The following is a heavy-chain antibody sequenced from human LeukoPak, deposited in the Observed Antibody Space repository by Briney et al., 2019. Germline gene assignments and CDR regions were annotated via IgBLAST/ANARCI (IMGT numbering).Heavy chain of an antibody. D-gene: IGHD1-26*01. J-gene: IGHJ6*02. Sequence: GGSLKLSCAASGFTFSGSAMHWVRQASGKGLEWVGRIRSKANSYATAYAASVKGRFTISRDDSKNTAYLQMNSLKTEDTAVYYCTRQVDSGSYDYYGMDVWGQGTTVTVSS. V-gene: IGHV3-73*01. CDR3: TRQVDSGSYDYYGMDV. CDR1: GFTFSGSA. CDR2: IRSKANSYAT.